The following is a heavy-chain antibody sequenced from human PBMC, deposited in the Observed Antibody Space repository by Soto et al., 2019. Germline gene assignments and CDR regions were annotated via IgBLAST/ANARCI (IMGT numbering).Heavy chain of an antibody. V-gene: IGHV4-39*01. Sequence: PSETLSLTCTVSGGSISSSSYYWGWIRQPPGKGLEWIGSIYYSGSTYYNPSLKSRVTISVDTSKNQFSLKLSSVTAADTAVYYCASPTRGYSYRDDAFDIWGQVTMVT. CDR2: IYYSGST. D-gene: IGHD5-18*01. J-gene: IGHJ3*02. CDR1: GGSISSSSYY. CDR3: ASPTRGYSYRDDAFDI.